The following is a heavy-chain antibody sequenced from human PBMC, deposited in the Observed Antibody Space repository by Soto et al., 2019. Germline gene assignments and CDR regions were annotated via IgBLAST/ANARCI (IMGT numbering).Heavy chain of an antibody. J-gene: IGHJ5*02. V-gene: IGHV4-39*01. CDR3: ARQPVSTSWFDP. CDR1: GGSISSSSYY. Sequence: QLQLQESGPGLVKPSETLSLTCTVSGGSISSSSYYWGWIRQPPGKGLEWIGSIYYSGSTYYNPSLKSRVTISVDTSKTQFSLKLSSVTAADTAVYYCARQPVSTSWFDPWGQGTLVTVSS. D-gene: IGHD5-12*01. CDR2: IYYSGST.